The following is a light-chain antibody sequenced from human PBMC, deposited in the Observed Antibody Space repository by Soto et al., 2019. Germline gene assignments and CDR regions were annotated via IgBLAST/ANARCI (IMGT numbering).Light chain of an antibody. V-gene: IGKV3-11*01. CDR1: QSVNSY. J-gene: IGKJ5*01. Sequence: EIVLTQSPDTLSLSPGERATLSCRASQSVNSYLAWYQQKPGQAPRLLIYDASNRATGIPARFSGSGSGTDFTLTISSLDPKDFAVYYCQQGGTFGQGTRLEIK. CDR2: DAS. CDR3: QQGGT.